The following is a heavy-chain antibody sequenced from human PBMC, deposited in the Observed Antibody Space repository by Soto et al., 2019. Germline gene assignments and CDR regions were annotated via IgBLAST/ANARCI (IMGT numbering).Heavy chain of an antibody. CDR2: IIPIFGTA. J-gene: IGHJ5*02. D-gene: IGHD3-22*01. CDR3: ARDPHNYYDSSGYYYWFDP. V-gene: IGHV1-69*13. CDR1: GGTFSSYA. Sequence: GASVKVSCKASGGTFSSYAISWVRQAPGQGLEWMGGIIPIFGTANYAQKFQGRVTITADESTSTAYMELSSLRSEDTAVYYCARDPHNYYDSSGYYYWFDPWGQGTLVTVSS.